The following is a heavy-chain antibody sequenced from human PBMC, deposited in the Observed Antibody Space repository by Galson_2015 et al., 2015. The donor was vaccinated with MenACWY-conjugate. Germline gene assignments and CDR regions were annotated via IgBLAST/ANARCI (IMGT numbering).Heavy chain of an antibody. CDR2: IYSGGST. J-gene: IGHJ3*02. CDR3: ARHSSGWYGGAFDI. D-gene: IGHD6-19*01. V-gene: IGHV3-66*04. CDR1: GFTVSGNY. Sequence: SLRLSCAASGFTVSGNYMSWVRQAPGKGLEWVSVIYSGGSTYYADSVKGRFTISRDNSKNTLYLQMNSLRAEDTAVYYCARHSSGWYGGAFDIWGQGTMVTVSS.